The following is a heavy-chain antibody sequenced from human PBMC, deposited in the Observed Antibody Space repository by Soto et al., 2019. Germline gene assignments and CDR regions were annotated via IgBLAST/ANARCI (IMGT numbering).Heavy chain of an antibody. D-gene: IGHD6-6*01. CDR1: GGTFSSYA. V-gene: IGHV1-69*06. CDR3: ARDPGIAARYYYYGMDV. CDR2: IIPIFGTA. Sequence: QVQLVQSGAEVKKPGSSVKVSCKASGGTFSSYAISWVRQAPGQGLEWMGGIIPIFGTANYAQKFQGRVTITADKSTSTAYMELSSLRSEDTAVYYCARDPGIAARYYYYGMDVWGQGTTVTVSS. J-gene: IGHJ6*02.